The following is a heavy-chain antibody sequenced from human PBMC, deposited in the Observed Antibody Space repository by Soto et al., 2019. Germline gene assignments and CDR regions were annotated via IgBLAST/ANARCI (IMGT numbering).Heavy chain of an antibody. CDR2: IGPSGNT. CDR3: AKLLHISYYNVMDV. CDR1: GFTFSNSG. J-gene: IGHJ6*02. D-gene: IGHD4-4*01. Sequence: EVQLLESGGDLVQPGGSLRLVCAASGFTFSNSGMRWVRQAPGQGLEWVSSIGPSGNTYYSDAVKGRFTISRDISKNTLFLQMDSGRAEDKSTYYCAKLLHISYYNVMDVWGQGTTVTVSS. V-gene: IGHV3-23*01.